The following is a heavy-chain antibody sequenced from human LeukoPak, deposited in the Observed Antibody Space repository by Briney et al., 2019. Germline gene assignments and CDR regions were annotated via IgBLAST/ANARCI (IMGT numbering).Heavy chain of an antibody. Sequence: PGRSLRLSCAASGFTFDDYAMHWVRHAPGKGLEWVSGISWNSGSIGYADSVKGRFTISRDNAKNSLYLQMNSLRAEDTALYYCAKEGRLAARPLDHWGQGTLVTVSS. CDR2: ISWNSGSI. V-gene: IGHV3-9*01. CDR1: GFTFDDYA. J-gene: IGHJ4*02. D-gene: IGHD6-6*01. CDR3: AKEGRLAARPLDH.